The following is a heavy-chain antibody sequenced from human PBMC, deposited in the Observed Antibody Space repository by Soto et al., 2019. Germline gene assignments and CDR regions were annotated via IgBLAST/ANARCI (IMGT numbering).Heavy chain of an antibody. CDR2: INHSGST. V-gene: IGHV4-34*01. J-gene: IGHJ6*02. Sequence: QVQLQQWGAGLLKPSETLSLTCAVYGGSFSGYYWSWIRQPPGKGLEWIGEINHSGSTNYNPSLKCRVTISVDTSKNQFSLKLSSVTAADTAVYYCARGGVCSSTSCYRRRYYYYYYGMDVWGQGTTVTVSS. CDR3: ARGGVCSSTSCYRRRYYYYYYGMDV. D-gene: IGHD2-2*01. CDR1: GGSFSGYY.